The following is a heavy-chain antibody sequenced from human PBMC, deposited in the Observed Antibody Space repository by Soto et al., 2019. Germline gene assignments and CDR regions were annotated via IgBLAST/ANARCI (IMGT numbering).Heavy chain of an antibody. V-gene: IGHV4-39*01. CDR3: ASEVIAARLGFDY. D-gene: IGHD6-6*01. J-gene: IGHJ4*02. CDR1: GGSISSSSYY. Sequence: SETLSLTCTVSGGSISSSSYYWGWIRQPPGKGLEWIGSIYYSGSTYYNPSLKSRVTISVDTSKNQFSLKLSSVTAADTAVYYCASEVIAARLGFDYWGQGTLVTVSS. CDR2: IYYSGST.